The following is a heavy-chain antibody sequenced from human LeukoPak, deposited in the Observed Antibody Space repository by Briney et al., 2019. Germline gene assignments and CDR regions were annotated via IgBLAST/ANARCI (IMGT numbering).Heavy chain of an antibody. V-gene: IGHV4-59*01. CDR3: ARTSNYWSPYFDY. D-gene: IGHD1-1*01. CDR1: GGFNTHYY. Sequence: SETLSLTCSVSGGFNTHYYWSWIRQPPGKGLEWIGYFYHSGSTNYNPSLKSRVTISVDTSKNQFSLKLSSVTAADTAVYYYARTSNYWSPYFDYWGQGALVTVSS. J-gene: IGHJ4*02. CDR2: FYHSGST.